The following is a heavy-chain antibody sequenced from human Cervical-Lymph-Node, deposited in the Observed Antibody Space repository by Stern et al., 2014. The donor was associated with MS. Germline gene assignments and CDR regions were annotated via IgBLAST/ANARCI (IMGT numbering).Heavy chain of an antibody. V-gene: IGHV3-33*01. J-gene: IGHJ4*02. D-gene: IGHD6-13*01. CDR2: IWYDGSNP. CDR3: ASAYSSSHYYFDY. CDR1: GFSFSRYA. Sequence: DQLVESGGGVVQPGRSLRLSCAASGFSFSRYAMHWVRQAPDKGLEWVALIWYDGSNPYYADSVTGRFTISRDNFKNTLYLQMNSLRAEDTAVYYCASAYSSSHYYFDYWGQGTLVTVSS.